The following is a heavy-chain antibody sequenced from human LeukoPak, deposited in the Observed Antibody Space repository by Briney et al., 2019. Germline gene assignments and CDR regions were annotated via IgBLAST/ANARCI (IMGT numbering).Heavy chain of an antibody. CDR3: ARTYYYGSGSSKAFDI. D-gene: IGHD3-10*01. CDR2: IYSGGST. J-gene: IGHJ3*02. V-gene: IGHV3-66*01. CDR1: GFTVSSYV. Sequence: GGSLRLSCAVSGFTVSSYVMHWVRQTPGKGLEWVSVIYSGGSTYYADSVKGRFTISRDNSKNTLYLQMNSLRAEDTAIYFCARTYYYGSGSSKAFDIWGQGTMVTVSS.